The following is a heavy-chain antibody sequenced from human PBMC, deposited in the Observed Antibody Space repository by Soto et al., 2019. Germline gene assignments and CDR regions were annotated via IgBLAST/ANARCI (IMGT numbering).Heavy chain of an antibody. D-gene: IGHD5-12*01. CDR3: ARRSGHVFQWFDP. V-gene: IGHV3-9*01. J-gene: IGHJ5*02. CDR2: ISWNSGSI. CDR1: GFTFDDYA. Sequence: GGSLGLSCAAPGFTFDDYAMHWVRQAPGKGLEWVSGISWNSGSIGYADSVKGRFTISRDNAKNSLYLQMNSLRAEDTALYYCARRSGHVFQWFDPWGQGTLVTVSS.